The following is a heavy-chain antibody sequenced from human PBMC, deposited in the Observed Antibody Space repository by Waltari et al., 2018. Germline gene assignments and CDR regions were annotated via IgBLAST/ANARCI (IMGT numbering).Heavy chain of an antibody. Sequence: QVPLVESGGGLVKPGGSLRLSCAASGFTFSDYNMCWIRRAPGKGLEWVSYISSSGSTIYYADSVKGRFTISRDNAKISLYLQMNSLRAEDTAVYYCARDPTTGGDWFDPWGQGTLVTVSS. D-gene: IGHD1-1*01. V-gene: IGHV3-11*04. CDR3: ARDPTTGGDWFDP. J-gene: IGHJ5*02. CDR1: GFTFSDYN. CDR2: ISSSGSTI.